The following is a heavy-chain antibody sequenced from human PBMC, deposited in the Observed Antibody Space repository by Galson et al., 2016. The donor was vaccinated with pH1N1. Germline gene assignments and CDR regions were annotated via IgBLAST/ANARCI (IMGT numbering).Heavy chain of an antibody. CDR1: GFSVSDSY. Sequence: SLRLSCAASGFSVSDSYMAWVRQAPGQGLDWVTSIYRNGNTYYADSVKGRFTISRDNSKNTIYLQMNSPGVDDTAMYYCARGGGWKDHFDPWGQGTLVTVSS. D-gene: IGHD1-1*01. CDR3: ARGGGWKDHFDP. CDR2: IYRNGNT. J-gene: IGHJ5*02. V-gene: IGHV3-53*01.